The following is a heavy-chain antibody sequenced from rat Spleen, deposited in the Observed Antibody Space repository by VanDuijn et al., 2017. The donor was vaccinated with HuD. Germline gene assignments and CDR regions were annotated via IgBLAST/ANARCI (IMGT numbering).Heavy chain of an antibody. CDR3: TRDRTVAFDY. J-gene: IGHJ2*01. D-gene: IGHD1-1*01. V-gene: IGHV5S11*01. CDR2: LSNSGGSI. Sequence: EVQLVESGGGLVQPGRSLKLSCAASGLTFSDNNMAWVRQEPGKGLEWVASLSNSGGSIYYPYSVKGRFPISRDNAKSTQYLKMNSLRSEETATDYCTRDRTVAFDYWGQGVMVTVSS. CDR1: GLTFSDNN.